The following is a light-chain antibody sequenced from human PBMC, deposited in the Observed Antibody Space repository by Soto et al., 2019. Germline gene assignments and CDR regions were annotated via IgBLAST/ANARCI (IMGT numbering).Light chain of an antibody. Sequence: IQMTQSPSSLSASVGDRVTITCRASQSIGKHLNWYQQKPGKAPKFLIYSVSSLQSGVPSRFSGSGSGTDFTLTINSLQPEDFATYYCQQGYTSSITFGQGTRLESK. CDR3: QQGYTSSIT. CDR1: QSIGKH. J-gene: IGKJ5*01. V-gene: IGKV1-39*01. CDR2: SVS.